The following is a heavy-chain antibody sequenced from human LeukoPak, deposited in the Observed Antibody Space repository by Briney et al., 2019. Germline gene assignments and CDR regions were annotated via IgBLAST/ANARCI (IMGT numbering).Heavy chain of an antibody. Sequence: SVKVSCKATGGTFSSYASSWVRQAPGQGLEWMGGIIPIFGTANYAQKFQGRVTITADESTRTAYMELSSLRSQDTDVYYCARTPPLSNCRGGSCHGGIDYWGQGTLVTVSS. J-gene: IGHJ4*02. CDR1: GGTFSSYA. CDR3: ARTPPLSNCRGGSCHGGIDY. V-gene: IGHV1-69*13. D-gene: IGHD2-15*01. CDR2: IIPIFGTA.